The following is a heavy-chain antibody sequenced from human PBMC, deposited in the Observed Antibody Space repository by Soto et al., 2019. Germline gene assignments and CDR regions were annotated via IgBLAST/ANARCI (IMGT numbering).Heavy chain of an antibody. J-gene: IGHJ4*02. CDR2: FRTSGDGGTT. CDR1: GFTSSSYS. V-gene: IGHV3-23*01. D-gene: IGHD3-10*01. CDR3: AKKVNSGPGSQYFDY. Sequence: GSLRLSCAASGFTSSSYSMSWVRQAPGKGLEWVSGFRTSGDGGTTYYADSVKGRFTISRDNSKNMLFLQMNSLRAEDTAIYYCAKKVNSGPGSQYFDYWGQGTLVTVSS.